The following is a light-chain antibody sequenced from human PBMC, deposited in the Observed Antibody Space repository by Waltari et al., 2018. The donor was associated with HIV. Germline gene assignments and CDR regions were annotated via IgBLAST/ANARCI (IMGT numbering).Light chain of an antibody. J-gene: IGKJ4*01. CDR2: DAS. Sequence: EIVLTQSPATLSLSPGERATLSCRASQSVGDYLAWNQQKPGQAPKLFIYDASNRATGIPARFSGSGFGTDFTLTISSLEPEDFAVYYCQQRSTWPGPTFGGGTKVEI. V-gene: IGKV3-11*01. CDR1: QSVGDY. CDR3: QQRSTWPGPT.